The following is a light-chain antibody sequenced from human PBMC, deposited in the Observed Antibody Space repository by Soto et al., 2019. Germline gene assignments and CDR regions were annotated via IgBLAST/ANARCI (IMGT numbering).Light chain of an antibody. CDR2: DAS. CDR3: QQYGSSGT. J-gene: IGKJ1*01. CDR1: QSVSTK. Sequence: VMTQSPATLSVSPGERATLSCWASQSVSTKLAWYQQKPGQAPRLLIYDASSRATGIPDRFSGGGSGTDFTLTISRLEPEDFAVYYCQQYGSSGTFGQGTKVDIK. V-gene: IGKV3-20*01.